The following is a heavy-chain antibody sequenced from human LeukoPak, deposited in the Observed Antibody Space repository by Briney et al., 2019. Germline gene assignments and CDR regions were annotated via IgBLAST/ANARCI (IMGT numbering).Heavy chain of an antibody. V-gene: IGHV1-18*01. CDR1: GYTFTNYG. CDR2: ISTYDGNT. D-gene: IGHD3-16*02. Sequence: GASVKVSCKASGYTFTNYGISWVRQAPGQGLEWMGWISTYDGNTNYAQNLQGRVTMTTYTSTTTAYMELRSLRSDDTAVYFCARDWGRLGALSPLGYWGQGTLVTVSS. J-gene: IGHJ4*02. CDR3: ARDWGRLGALSPLGY.